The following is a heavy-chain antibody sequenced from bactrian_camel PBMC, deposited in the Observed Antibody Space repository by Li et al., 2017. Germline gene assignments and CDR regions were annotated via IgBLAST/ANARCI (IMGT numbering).Heavy chain of an antibody. D-gene: IGHD3*01. J-gene: IGHJ7*01. V-gene: IGHV3S1*01. CDR2: IYTDGGTT. Sequence: HVQLVESGGGSVQAGGSLRLSCAASGVTFSRYCMGWFRQAPGKERERVALIYTDGGTTYADSVKGRFTISIDNSKNTLSLQMNSLQPEDSAMYYCAAERPPCVYGDLLPTEYGMEYWGKGTQVTVSS. CDR1: GVTFSRYC.